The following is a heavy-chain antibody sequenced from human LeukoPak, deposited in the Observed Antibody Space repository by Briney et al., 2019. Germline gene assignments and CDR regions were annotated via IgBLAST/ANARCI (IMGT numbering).Heavy chain of an antibody. V-gene: IGHV4-38-2*02. J-gene: IGHJ4*02. CDR1: GYSISSGYY. D-gene: IGHD3-10*01. CDR3: ARSGGYYYGSGGYLSLFDY. Sequence: SETLSLTCTVSGYSISSGYYWGWIRQPPGKGLEWIGSIYHSGSTYYNPSLKSRVTISVDTSKNQFSLKLSSVTAADTAVYYCARSGGYYYGSGGYLSLFDYWGQGTLVTVSS. CDR2: IYHSGST.